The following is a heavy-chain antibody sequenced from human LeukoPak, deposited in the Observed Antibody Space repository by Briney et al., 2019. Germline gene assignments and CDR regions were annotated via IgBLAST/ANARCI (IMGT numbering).Heavy chain of an antibody. D-gene: IGHD6-6*01. J-gene: IGHJ4*02. Sequence: PGGSLTLSCAAAGFTFSSYEMNWVRQAPGKGLEWVSYISSSGITIYYADSVKGRFTISRDNAKNSLYLQMNSLTAEDTAVYYCARDLEGAIAARPLDYWGQGTLVTVSS. V-gene: IGHV3-48*03. CDR1: GFTFSSYE. CDR2: ISSSGITI. CDR3: ARDLEGAIAARPLDY.